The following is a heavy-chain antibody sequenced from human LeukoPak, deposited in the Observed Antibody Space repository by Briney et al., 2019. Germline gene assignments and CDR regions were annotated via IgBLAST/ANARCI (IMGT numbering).Heavy chain of an antibody. V-gene: IGHV3-21*01. Sequence: KPGGSLRLSCAASGFTFSSYTMNWVRQAPGKGLEWVSSISGSSRHKYYADSVKGRFTISRDNAKNSLYLQMNSLRAEDTAVYYCARTANFAAGYYIDYWGQGTLVAVSS. CDR2: ISGSSRHK. D-gene: IGHD6-25*01. CDR1: GFTFSSYT. CDR3: ARTANFAAGYYIDY. J-gene: IGHJ4*02.